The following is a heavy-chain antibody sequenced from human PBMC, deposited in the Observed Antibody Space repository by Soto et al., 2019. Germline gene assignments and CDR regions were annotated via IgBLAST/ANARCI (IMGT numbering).Heavy chain of an antibody. V-gene: IGHV3-74*01. CDR3: ARARNDFWSGYFYYYYMDV. D-gene: IGHD3-3*01. J-gene: IGHJ6*03. CDR2: INSDGSST. CDR1: GFTFGDYS. Sequence: GGSLRLSCTPSGFTFGDYSMSWFRQAPGKGLVWVSRINSDGSSTSYADSVKGRFTISRDNAKNTLYLQMNSLRAEDTAVYYCARARNDFWSGYFYYYYMDVWGKGTTVTVSS.